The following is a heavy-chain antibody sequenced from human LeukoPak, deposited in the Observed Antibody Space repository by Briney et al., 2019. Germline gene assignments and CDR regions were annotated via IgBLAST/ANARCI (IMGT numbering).Heavy chain of an antibody. Sequence: PSETLSLTCTVSGGSISSSSYYWGWIRQPPGKGLEWIGSIYYSGSTYYNPSLKSRVTISVDTSKNQFSLKLSSVTAADTAVYYCARDGPRSSYSSSWYHSVSLGNYWYFDLWGRGTLVTVSS. J-gene: IGHJ2*01. CDR3: ARDGPRSSYSSSWYHSVSLGNYWYFDL. CDR1: GGSISSSSYY. V-gene: IGHV4-39*07. CDR2: IYYSGST. D-gene: IGHD6-13*01.